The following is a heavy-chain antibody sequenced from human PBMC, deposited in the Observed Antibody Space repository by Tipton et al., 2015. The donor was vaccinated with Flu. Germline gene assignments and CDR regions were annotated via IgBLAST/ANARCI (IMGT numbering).Heavy chain of an antibody. J-gene: IGHJ3*02. CDR2: ISAYNGNT. CDR1: GYTFTSYG. V-gene: IGHV1-18*01. Sequence: QVQLVQSGAEVKKPGASVKVSCKASGYTFTSYGISWVRRAPGQGLEWMGWISAYNGNTNYAQKLQGRVTMTTDTSTSTAYMELRSLISDDTAVYYCARLEYYYDSSGYLIVHDAFDIWGQGTMVTVSS. D-gene: IGHD3-22*01. CDR3: ARLEYYYDSSGYLIVHDAFDI.